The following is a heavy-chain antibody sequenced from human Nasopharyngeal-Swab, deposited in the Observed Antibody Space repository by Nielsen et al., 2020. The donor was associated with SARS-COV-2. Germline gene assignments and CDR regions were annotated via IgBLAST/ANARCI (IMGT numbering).Heavy chain of an antibody. CDR1: GFTFSNYG. J-gene: IGHJ4*02. Sequence: GGSLRLSCAASGFTFSNYGMRWVRQAPGKGLEWVGRSRDKANGYTTEYAASVKGRFTISRDDSKNSLYMQMNSLQTEDTAVYYCTCAPETTTHPAYWGQGTLVTVSS. V-gene: IGHV3-72*01. CDR2: SRDKANGYTT. CDR3: TCAPETTTHPAY. D-gene: IGHD4-17*01.